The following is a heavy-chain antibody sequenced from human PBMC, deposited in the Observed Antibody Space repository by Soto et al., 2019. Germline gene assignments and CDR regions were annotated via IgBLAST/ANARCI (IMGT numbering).Heavy chain of an antibody. CDR3: ARGYYYGSGSWYYFDY. Sequence: QVQLQESGPGLVKPSQPLSLTCTVSGGSISRGGYYWSWFRQHPGKALEWIGYIYYSGSTYYNPSLKSRVTISVDTSKNQFSLKLSSVTAADTAVYYCARGYYYGSGSWYYFDYWGQGTLVTVSS. J-gene: IGHJ4*02. D-gene: IGHD3-10*01. CDR2: IYYSGST. CDR1: GGSISRGGYY. V-gene: IGHV4-31*03.